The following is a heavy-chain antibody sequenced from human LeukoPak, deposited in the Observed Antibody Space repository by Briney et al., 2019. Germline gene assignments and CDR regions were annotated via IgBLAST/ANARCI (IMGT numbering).Heavy chain of an antibody. CDR1: GFTVSSNY. D-gene: IGHD4-17*01. CDR3: ARDNDYGDYYYGMDV. CDR2: MCSGGST. Sequence: GGSLRLSCAASGFTVSSNYMSWVRQAPGKGREWVSVMCSGGSTYYADSVKGRFTISRDNSKNTLYLQMNSLRAEDTAVYYCARDNDYGDYYYGMDVWGQGTTVTVSS. V-gene: IGHV3-66*02. J-gene: IGHJ6*02.